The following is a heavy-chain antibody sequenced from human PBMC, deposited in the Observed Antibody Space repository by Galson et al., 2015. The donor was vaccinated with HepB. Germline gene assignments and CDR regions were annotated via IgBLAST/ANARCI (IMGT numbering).Heavy chain of an antibody. CDR2: INPNSGGT. CDR1: GYTFTGYY. J-gene: IGHJ4*02. D-gene: IGHD6-13*01. Sequence: SVKVSCKASGYTFTGYYMHWVRQAPGQGLEWMGWINPNSGGTNYAQKFQGRVTMTRDTSISTAYMELSRLRSDDTAVYYCARDLGGSSWYGYYFDYWGQGTLVTVSS. V-gene: IGHV1-2*02. CDR3: ARDLGGSSWYGYYFDY.